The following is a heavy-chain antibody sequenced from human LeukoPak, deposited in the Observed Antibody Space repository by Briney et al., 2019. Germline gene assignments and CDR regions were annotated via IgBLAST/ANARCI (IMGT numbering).Heavy chain of an antibody. Sequence: SGGSLRLSCAASGFSFSDYAMSWVRQAPGKGLEWVSGISGSAGTSYHADSVKGRFTISRDNSKNTLYPQMNSLRVEDTAVYYCARDRGVTPRRNYFDYWGQGSLVAVSS. J-gene: IGHJ4*02. V-gene: IGHV3-23*01. CDR1: GFSFSDYA. CDR2: ISGSAGTS. D-gene: IGHD2-8*01. CDR3: ARDRGVTPRRNYFDY.